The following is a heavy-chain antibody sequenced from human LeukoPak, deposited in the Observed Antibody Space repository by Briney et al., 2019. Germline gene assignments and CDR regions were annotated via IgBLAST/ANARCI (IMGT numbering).Heavy chain of an antibody. V-gene: IGHV1-69*13. CDR2: IIPIFGTA. CDR1: GGTFSSYA. J-gene: IGHJ5*02. D-gene: IGHD5-18*01. CDR3: SRGARGYSYGYSWFDP. Sequence: ASVKVSCKASGGTFSSYAISWVRQAPGQGLEWMGGIIPIFGTANYAQKFQGRVTITADESTSTAYMELSSLRSEDTAVYYCSRGARGYSYGYSWFDPWDQGTLVTVSS.